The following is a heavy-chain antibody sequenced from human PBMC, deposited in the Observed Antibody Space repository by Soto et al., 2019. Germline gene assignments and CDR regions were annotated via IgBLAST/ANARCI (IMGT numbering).Heavy chain of an antibody. J-gene: IGHJ6*02. Sequence: LRLSCVASGFTFSIYAMNWVRQAPGKGLEWVSAINIGGGSTHYADSVKGRFTISRDNPKNTLYLQMNSLTAEDTAVYYCAKDRGGSSWFYGLDVWGQGTTVTVSS. CDR3: AKDRGGSSWFYGLDV. V-gene: IGHV3-23*01. D-gene: IGHD6-19*01. CDR2: INIGGGST. CDR1: GFTFSIYA.